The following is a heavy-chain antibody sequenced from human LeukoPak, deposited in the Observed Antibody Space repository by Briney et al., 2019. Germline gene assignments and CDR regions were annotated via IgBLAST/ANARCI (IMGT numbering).Heavy chain of an antibody. D-gene: IGHD3-3*01. CDR3: ARARIAFLEWLFPYGWTLDDAFDI. CDR2: ISPYSGNT. J-gene: IGHJ3*02. CDR1: GYTFISYS. Sequence: GASVKVSCKASGYTFISYSLTWVRQAPGQGLEWMGWISPYSGNTNYAENFQDRVTLTTDTSTGTAYMELRSLRSDDTAVYYCARARIAFLEWLFPYGWTLDDAFDIWGQGTMVTVSS. V-gene: IGHV1-18*01.